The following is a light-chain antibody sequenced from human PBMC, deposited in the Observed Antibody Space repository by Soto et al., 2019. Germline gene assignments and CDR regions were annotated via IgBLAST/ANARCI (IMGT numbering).Light chain of an antibody. Sequence: EIVLTQSPATLSLSPGERATLSCRASQSVSSYLAWYQQKPGQAPRLLIYDASNSATGIPARFSGSGSGTDFTLTISSLEPEDCAVYYCQQRSNWPLTSGGGTKVEI. CDR1: QSVSSY. J-gene: IGKJ4*01. CDR3: QQRSNWPLT. V-gene: IGKV3-11*01. CDR2: DAS.